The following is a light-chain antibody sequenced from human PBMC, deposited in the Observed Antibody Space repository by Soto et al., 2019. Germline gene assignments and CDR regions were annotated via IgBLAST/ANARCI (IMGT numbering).Light chain of an antibody. CDR3: GTWDSSLSAPAV. CDR1: SSNIGNNY. J-gene: IGLJ7*01. Sequence: QSVLTQPPSVSAAPGQKVTISCSGSSSNIGNNYVSWYQQLPGTAPKLLIYENNKRPSGIPDRFSGSKSATSATLGITGLQTGDEADYYCGTWDSSLSAPAVFGGGTQLTVL. CDR2: ENN. V-gene: IGLV1-51*02.